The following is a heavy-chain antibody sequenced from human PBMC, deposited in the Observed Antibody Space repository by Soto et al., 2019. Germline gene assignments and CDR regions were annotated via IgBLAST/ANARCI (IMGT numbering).Heavy chain of an antibody. D-gene: IGHD3-22*01. Sequence: LRLSCAASGFTFNNAWMNWVRQAPGKGLEWVGRIKSKIDGGTTDYAAPVKGRFTISRDDSKNTLYLQMNSLKTEDTAIYYCTTVGSVVVNDYWGQGTLVTVSS. CDR2: IKSKIDGGTT. CDR3: TTVGSVVVNDY. V-gene: IGHV3-15*07. CDR1: GFTFNNAW. J-gene: IGHJ4*02.